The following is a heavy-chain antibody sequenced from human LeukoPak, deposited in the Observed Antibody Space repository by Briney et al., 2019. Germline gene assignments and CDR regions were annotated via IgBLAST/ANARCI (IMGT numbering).Heavy chain of an antibody. CDR1: GFTFSSYA. J-gene: IGHJ6*04. CDR3: ARDLAAWDV. Sequence: GRSLRLSCAASGFTFSSYAMHWVRQAPGKGLEWVANINPDGSEKYSVDSVTGRFTISRDNAENTMFLQMNSLRAEDSAIYYCARDLAAWDVWGKGTTVTVSS. V-gene: IGHV3-7*01. CDR2: INPDGSEK.